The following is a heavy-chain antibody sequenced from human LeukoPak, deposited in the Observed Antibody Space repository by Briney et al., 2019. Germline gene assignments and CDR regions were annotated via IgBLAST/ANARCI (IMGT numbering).Heavy chain of an antibody. CDR1: GGSINSYY. D-gene: IGHD6-19*01. J-gene: IGHJ5*02. CDR3: AGIEAVAPQGFDP. V-gene: IGHV4-59*07. CDR2: IYYSGST. Sequence: SDTLSLTCTVSGGSINSYYWRWIRQPPGKGLEWIGYIYYSGSTNYNPSLKSRVTISVDTSKNQFSLKLSSVTAADTAVYYCAGIEAVAPQGFDPWGQGTLVTVSS.